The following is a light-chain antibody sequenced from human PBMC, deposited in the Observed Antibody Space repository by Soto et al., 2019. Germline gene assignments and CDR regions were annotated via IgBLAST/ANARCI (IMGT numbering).Light chain of an antibody. CDR2: KAS. CDR3: QQYNGLPTWT. Sequence: DLQMTQSPSTLSASVGDRVTITCRASQNINIWLAWYQQKPGTAPKLLIYKASTLESGVPSRFSGNGSGTDFTLTISSLQPDDSATYYCQQYNGLPTWTFGQGTKVGMK. V-gene: IGKV1-5*03. J-gene: IGKJ1*01. CDR1: QNINIW.